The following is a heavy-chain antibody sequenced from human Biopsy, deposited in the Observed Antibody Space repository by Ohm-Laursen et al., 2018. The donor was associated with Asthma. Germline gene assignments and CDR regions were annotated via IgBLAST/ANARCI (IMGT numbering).Heavy chain of an antibody. CDR2: VSWNSGSM. J-gene: IGHJ4*02. CDR1: GFTFDDYA. Sequence: SLRLSCTASGFTFDDYAMHWARQAPGKGLEWVSGVSWNSGSMDYADSVKGRFTISRDNAKNSLYLQMNSLRGADTALYYCVKDIRLQLWGFDSWGQGTLVTVSS. CDR3: VKDIRLQLWGFDS. D-gene: IGHD6-13*01. V-gene: IGHV3-9*01.